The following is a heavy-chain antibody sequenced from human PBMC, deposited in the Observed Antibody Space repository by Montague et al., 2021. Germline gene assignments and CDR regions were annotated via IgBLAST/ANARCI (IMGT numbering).Heavy chain of an antibody. CDR3: ARSYDS. J-gene: IGHJ4*02. Sequence: SLRLSCAASGFTFSSYWMHWVRQAPGKGLVWVSTIKTDGSSTNYVDSVKGRFTISRDNAKNTPYLQMNSLRVEDTAVYYCARSYDSWGQGALVTVSS. V-gene: IGHV3-74*01. CDR1: GFTFSSYW. CDR2: IKTDGSST. D-gene: IGHD3-10*01.